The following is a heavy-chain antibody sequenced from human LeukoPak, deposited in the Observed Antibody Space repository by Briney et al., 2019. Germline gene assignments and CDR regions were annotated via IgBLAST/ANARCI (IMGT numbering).Heavy chain of an antibody. CDR3: ASSPKDAASFDY. CDR2: ITGGGGFT. V-gene: IGHV3-23*01. D-gene: IGHD2-15*01. CDR1: GFTFSNYG. Sequence: PGGSLRLSCVASGFTFSNYGMSWVRQAPGKGLDWVSGITGGGGFTKYADSVTGRFTISRDNSKNTLYLQMNSLRAEDTAVYYCASSPKDAASFDYWGQGTLVTVSS. J-gene: IGHJ4*02.